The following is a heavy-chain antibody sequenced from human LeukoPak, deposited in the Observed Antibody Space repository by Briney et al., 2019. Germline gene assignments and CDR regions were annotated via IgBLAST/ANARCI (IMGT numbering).Heavy chain of an antibody. J-gene: IGHJ4*02. CDR3: ARGRITMIRCFDY. D-gene: IGHD3-22*01. CDR1: GGTFSSYA. CDR2: IIPIFGTA. Sequence: SVKVSCKASGGTFSSYAISWVRQAPGQGLEWMGGIIPIFGTANCAQKFQGRVTITADESTSTAYMELSSLRSEDTAVYYCARGRITMIRCFDYWGQGTLVTVSS. V-gene: IGHV1-69*01.